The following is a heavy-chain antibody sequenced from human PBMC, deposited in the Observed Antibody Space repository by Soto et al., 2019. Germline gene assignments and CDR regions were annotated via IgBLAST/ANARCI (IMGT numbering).Heavy chain of an antibody. V-gene: IGHV4-4*07. D-gene: IGHD3-3*01. CDR3: ARGQRFSDWFDP. Sequence: ASETLSLTCTVSGGSMSSYYWTWIRQPAEKGLEWIGRVYSSGGTHYNPSLKSRVTISLDTSKNQFSLRLLSVTDADTAVYYCARGQRFSDWFDPWGQGTLVTVSS. J-gene: IGHJ5*02. CDR2: VYSSGGT. CDR1: GGSMSSYY.